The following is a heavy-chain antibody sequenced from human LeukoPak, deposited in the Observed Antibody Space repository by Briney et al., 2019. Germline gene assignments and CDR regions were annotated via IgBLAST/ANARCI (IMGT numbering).Heavy chain of an antibody. D-gene: IGHD1-20*01. V-gene: IGHV4-59*08. J-gene: IGHJ4*02. CDR2: IHYSGST. Sequence: PSETLSLTCTVSGGSISSYYWSWIRQPPGKGLEWIGYIHYSGSTNYNPSLKSRVTISVDTSKNQFSLKLSSVTAADTAVYYCARGPDITPADYWGQGTLVTVSS. CDR3: ARGPDITPADY. CDR1: GGSISSYY.